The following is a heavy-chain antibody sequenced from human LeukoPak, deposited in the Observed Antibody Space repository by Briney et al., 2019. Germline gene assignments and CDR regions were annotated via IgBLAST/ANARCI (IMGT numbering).Heavy chain of an antibody. CDR1: GGSISSYY. Sequence: SETLSLTCTVSGGSISSYYWSWLRQPAGKGLEWIGRIYTSGSTNYNPSLKSRVTMSVDTSKNQFSLKLSSVTAADTAVYYCARGGIAVAEAEYFQHWGQGTLVTVSS. V-gene: IGHV4-4*07. D-gene: IGHD6-19*01. CDR2: IYTSGST. J-gene: IGHJ1*01. CDR3: ARGGIAVAEAEYFQH.